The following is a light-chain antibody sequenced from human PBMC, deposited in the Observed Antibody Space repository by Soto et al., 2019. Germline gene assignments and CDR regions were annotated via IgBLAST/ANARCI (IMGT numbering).Light chain of an antibody. Sequence: DIVITQSPVTLSVYPGERATLSCRARHSVRSTYLAWYQQKPGQARRLLIFGVSDRATGIPARFSGSGSGTDFTLTISSLEPEDFAVYYCQQRGNRPPWTFGQGSKVDI. CDR3: QQRGNRPPWT. CDR2: GVS. CDR1: HSVRSTY. V-gene: IGKV3D-20*02. J-gene: IGKJ1*01.